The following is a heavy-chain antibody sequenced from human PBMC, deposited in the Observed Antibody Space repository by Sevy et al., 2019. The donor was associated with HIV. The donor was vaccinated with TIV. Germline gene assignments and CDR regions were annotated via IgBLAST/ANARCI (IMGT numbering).Heavy chain of an antibody. J-gene: IGHJ4*02. D-gene: IGHD3-22*01. CDR2: IKQDESEK. V-gene: IGHV3-7*01. Sequence: GGSLRLSCAASGVSFSTYWMHWVRQAPGKGLEWVANIKQDESEKYYVASVKGRFTISRDNAKNSVYLEMNSLRPEDTAIYYCAKGNSGSFDYWGQGTLVTVSS. CDR3: AKGNSGSFDY. CDR1: GVSFSTYW.